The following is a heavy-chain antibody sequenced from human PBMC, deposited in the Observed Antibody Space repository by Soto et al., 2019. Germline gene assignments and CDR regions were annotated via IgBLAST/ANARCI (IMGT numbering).Heavy chain of an antibody. D-gene: IGHD3-10*01. CDR2: IIPFANIA. Sequence: QVQLVQSGAEVKKPGSSVRVSCKASGGSFNSYTFNWVRQAPGQGLEWMGRIIPFANIANYPQAFEDRVTISADSSATTVYMELRSLTSDDTAVYYCARDKAVMNAAINMAYWGQGTLVAVSS. CDR1: GGSFNSYT. J-gene: IGHJ4*01. CDR3: ARDKAVMNAAINMAY. V-gene: IGHV1-69*08.